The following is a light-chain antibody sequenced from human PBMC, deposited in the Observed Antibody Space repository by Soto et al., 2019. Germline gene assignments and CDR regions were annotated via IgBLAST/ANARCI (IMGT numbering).Light chain of an antibody. Sequence: DIQMTQSPSSLSASFGDRVTMTCRASQGIDIYLAWFQQRPGNTPKLLIYAASTLQSGVPSRFSGSGSGTDFTLTISSLQPEYVATYYCQKYNSAPLTFGGGTRVEIK. V-gene: IGKV1-27*01. CDR1: QGIDIY. CDR2: AAS. J-gene: IGKJ4*01. CDR3: QKYNSAPLT.